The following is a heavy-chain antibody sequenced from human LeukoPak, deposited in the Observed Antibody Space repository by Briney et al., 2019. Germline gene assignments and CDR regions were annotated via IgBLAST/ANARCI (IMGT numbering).Heavy chain of an antibody. D-gene: IGHD1-26*01. CDR1: GFTFSSYA. Sequence: QAGGSLRLSCAASGFTFSSYAMSWVRQAPGKGLEWVSAISGSGGSTYYADSVKGRFTISRDNSKNTLYLQMNSLRAEDTAVYYCANDIVGATRVYGMDVWGQGTTVTVSS. CDR3: ANDIVGATRVYGMDV. V-gene: IGHV3-23*01. J-gene: IGHJ6*02. CDR2: ISGSGGST.